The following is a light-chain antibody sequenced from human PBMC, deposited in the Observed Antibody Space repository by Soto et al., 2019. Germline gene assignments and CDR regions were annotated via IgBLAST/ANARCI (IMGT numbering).Light chain of an antibody. CDR3: QQSFSSPQT. Sequence: DIQMTQSPSSLSASVGDRVTITCRASQSIRGYLNWYQQKLGKAPKLLIYTTFHLPSGVPSRFSGSGSGTDFTLTINALQPEDFAAYYCQQSFSSPQTFGQGTKVEIK. CDR2: TTF. CDR1: QSIRGY. V-gene: IGKV1-39*01. J-gene: IGKJ1*01.